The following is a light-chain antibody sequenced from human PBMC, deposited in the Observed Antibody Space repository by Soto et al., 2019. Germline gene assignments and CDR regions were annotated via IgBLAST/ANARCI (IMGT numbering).Light chain of an antibody. Sequence: EIGVTQSPGTLSLSTGERATLSCRASHSVSSRYLAWYQKKPGQAPRLLIYGASSRATGIPDRFSGSGSGTDFTLTISSLEPEDFAVYYCQHRSNWPITFGQVARLEIK. CDR3: QHRSNWPIT. CDR2: GAS. V-gene: IGKV3D-20*02. J-gene: IGKJ5*01. CDR1: HSVSSRY.